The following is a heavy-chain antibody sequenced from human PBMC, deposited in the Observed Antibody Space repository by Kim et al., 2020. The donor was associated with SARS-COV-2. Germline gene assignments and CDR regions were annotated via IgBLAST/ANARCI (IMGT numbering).Heavy chain of an antibody. V-gene: IGHV3-9*01. Sequence: GRFTISRDNAKNSLYLQMNSLRAEDTALYYCAKDMAVTTTVGYYYYGMDVWGQGTTVTVSS. D-gene: IGHD4-17*01. CDR3: AKDMAVTTTVGYYYYGMDV. J-gene: IGHJ6*02.